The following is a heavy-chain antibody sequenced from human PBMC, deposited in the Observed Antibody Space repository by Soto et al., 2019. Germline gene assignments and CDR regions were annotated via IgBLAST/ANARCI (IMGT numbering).Heavy chain of an antibody. CDR2: IYYSGST. CDR3: AGTFGVFYYGMDV. V-gene: IGHV4-59*01. J-gene: IGHJ6*02. Sequence: PSETLSLTCTVSGGSISSYYWSWIRQPPGKGLEWIGYIYYSGSTNYNPSLKSRVTISVDTSKNQFSLKLSSVTAADTAVYYCAGTFGVFYYGMDVWGQGTTVTV. D-gene: IGHD3-3*01. CDR1: GGSISSYY.